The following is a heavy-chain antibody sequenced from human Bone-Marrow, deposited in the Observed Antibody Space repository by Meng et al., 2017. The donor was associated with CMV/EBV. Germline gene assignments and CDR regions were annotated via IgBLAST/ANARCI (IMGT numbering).Heavy chain of an antibody. J-gene: IGHJ4*02. Sequence: GESLKISCTASGFTFKMFSMTWVRQTPGKGLEWVSRINSDGRTTNYADSVKGRFTISRDNAKNTLYLQMNSLRAEDTAVYYCARSGKMVDLIKWGQGTLVTVSS. V-gene: IGHV3-74*01. D-gene: IGHD2-8*01. CDR2: INSDGRTT. CDR1: GFTFKMFS. CDR3: ARSGKMVDLIK.